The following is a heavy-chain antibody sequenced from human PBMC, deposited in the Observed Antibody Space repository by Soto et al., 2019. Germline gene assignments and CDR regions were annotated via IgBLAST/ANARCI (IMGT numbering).Heavy chain of an antibody. CDR3: ARGRLVSSGWSYYFDY. J-gene: IGHJ4*02. Sequence: SETLSLTCAVSSGSIRSSNWWSWVRQPPGKGLEWIGEIFHTGSTNYNPSLKSRVTISVDKSKNHFSLKLTSLTAADTAVYYCARGRLVSSGWSYYFDYWGQGTLVTVSS. D-gene: IGHD6-19*01. CDR2: IFHTGST. CDR1: SGSIRSSNW. V-gene: IGHV4-4*02.